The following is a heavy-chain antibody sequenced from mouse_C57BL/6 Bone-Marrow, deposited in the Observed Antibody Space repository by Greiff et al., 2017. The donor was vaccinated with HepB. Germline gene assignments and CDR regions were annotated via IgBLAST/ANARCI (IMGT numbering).Heavy chain of an antibody. CDR2: IWRGGST. CDR1: GFSLTSYG. J-gene: IGHJ1*03. CDR3: AKNNRDWYFDV. D-gene: IGHD2-2*01. V-gene: IGHV2-5*01. Sequence: VKLVESGPGLVQPSQSLSITCTVSGFSLTSYGVHWVRQSPGKGLEWLGVIWRGGSTDYNAAFMSRLSITKDNSKSQVFFKMNSLQADDTAIYYCAKNNRDWYFDVWGTGTTVTVSS.